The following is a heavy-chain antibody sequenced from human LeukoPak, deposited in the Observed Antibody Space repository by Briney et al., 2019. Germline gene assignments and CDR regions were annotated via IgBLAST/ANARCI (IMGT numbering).Heavy chain of an antibody. Sequence: GASVKVSCKASGYTFTGYYMHWVRQAPGQGLEWMGWINPNSGGTNYAQKFQGRVTMTRDTSISTAYMELSRLRSDDTAVYYCARVGSIFGVVIPWASWFDPWGQGTLVSVSS. CDR1: GYTFTGYY. D-gene: IGHD3-3*01. V-gene: IGHV1-2*02. CDR2: INPNSGGT. CDR3: ARVGSIFGVVIPWASWFDP. J-gene: IGHJ5*02.